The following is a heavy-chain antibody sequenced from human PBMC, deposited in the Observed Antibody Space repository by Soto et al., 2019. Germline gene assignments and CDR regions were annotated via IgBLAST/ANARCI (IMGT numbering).Heavy chain of an antibody. CDR3: ATTAVPPAFDI. D-gene: IGHD1-1*01. CDR1: GFIFSSYG. Sequence: PGGSLRLSCAASGFIFSSYGMNWVRQAPGKGLEWVAVMSFDGSIKYYADSVKGRFTISRDNSKNTLYLQMNSLRAEDTAVYYCATTAVPPAFDIWGQGPMVTVSS. J-gene: IGHJ3*02. V-gene: IGHV3-30*03. CDR2: MSFDGSIK.